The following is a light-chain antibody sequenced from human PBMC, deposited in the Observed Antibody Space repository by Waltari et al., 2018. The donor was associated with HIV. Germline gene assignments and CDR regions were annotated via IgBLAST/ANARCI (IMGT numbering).Light chain of an antibody. Sequence: EIVLTQSQATLSLSPGERATLSCRASQSISSYLAWYQQKPGQAPRLLIYDASNRATGIPARFSGSGSATDFTLTISSLEPEDFAVYYCQHRSSWPRGTFGQGTKLEIK. CDR3: QHRSSWPRGT. J-gene: IGKJ2*01. CDR1: QSISSY. CDR2: DAS. V-gene: IGKV3-11*01.